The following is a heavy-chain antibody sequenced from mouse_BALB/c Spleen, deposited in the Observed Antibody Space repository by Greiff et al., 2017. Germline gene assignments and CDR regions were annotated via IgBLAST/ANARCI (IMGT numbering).Heavy chain of an antibody. CDR2: ISSGSSTI. D-gene: IGHD2-4*01. J-gene: IGHJ2*01. Sequence: EVKLVESGGGLVQPGGSRKLSCAASGFTFSSFGMHWVRQAPEKGLEWVAYISSGSSTIYYADTVKGRFTISRDNPKNTLFLQMTSLRSEDTAMYYCARGGLTMIYYFDYWGQGTTLTVSS. CDR1: GFTFSSFG. V-gene: IGHV5-17*02. CDR3: ARGGLTMIYYFDY.